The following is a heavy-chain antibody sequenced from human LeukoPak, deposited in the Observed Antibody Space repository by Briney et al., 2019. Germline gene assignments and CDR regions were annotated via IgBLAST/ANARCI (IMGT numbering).Heavy chain of an antibody. CDR1: GGSISSYY. J-gene: IGHJ4*02. Sequence: SETLSLTCTVSGGSISSYYWSWIRQPAGKGLECIGRIYTSGSTNYNPSLKSRVTISVDKSKNQFSLKLSSVTAADTAVYYCARGPDYSNLVDYWGQGTLVTVSS. CDR2: IYTSGST. CDR3: ARGPDYSNLVDY. V-gene: IGHV4-4*07. D-gene: IGHD4-11*01.